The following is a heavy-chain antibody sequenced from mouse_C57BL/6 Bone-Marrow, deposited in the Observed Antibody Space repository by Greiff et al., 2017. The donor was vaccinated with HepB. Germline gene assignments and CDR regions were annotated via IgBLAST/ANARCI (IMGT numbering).Heavy chain of an antibody. CDR3: TKVLAAFDV. J-gene: IGHJ1*03. CDR2: ISSGDDYI. V-gene: IGHV5-9-1*02. D-gene: IGHD1-3*01. Sequence: EVQGVESGAGLVKPGGSLKLSCAASGFTFSSYAMSWVRQTPEKGLEWVAYISSGDDYIYYADTVKGGFTISRDNARNTLYLQMSSLNSEDTAMYYCTKVLAAFDVWGTGTTVTVSS. CDR1: GFTFSSYA.